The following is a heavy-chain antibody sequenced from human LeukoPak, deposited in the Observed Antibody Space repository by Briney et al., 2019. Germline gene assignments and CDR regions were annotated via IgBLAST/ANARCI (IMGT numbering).Heavy chain of an antibody. CDR1: GFTFSSYW. D-gene: IGHD6-19*01. CDR2: INSDGSTT. J-gene: IGHJ4*02. CDR3: ARSRWLDAFDY. V-gene: IGHV3-74*01. Sequence: HPGGSLRLSCAASGFTFSSYWMHWVRQAPGKGLVWVSRINSDGSTTNYADSVKGRFTISRDNAKNTLYLQMNSLRADDTAVYYCARSRWLDAFDYGGQGTLVTVSS.